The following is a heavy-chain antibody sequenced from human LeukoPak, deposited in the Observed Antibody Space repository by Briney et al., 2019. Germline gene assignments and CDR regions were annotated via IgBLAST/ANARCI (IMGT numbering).Heavy chain of an antibody. J-gene: IGHJ4*02. D-gene: IGHD2-21*01. CDR3: ARVEIPWSFDY. CDR1: GFTVSSNY. V-gene: IGHV3-53*01. Sequence: GGSLRLSCAASGFTVSSNYMTWIRQAPGERLEWVSIVYSGGDTYYADSVKGRFTMSRDNSKNMLYLQMNSLRAEDTAVYYCARVEIPWSFDYWGQGTLVTVSS. CDR2: VYSGGDT.